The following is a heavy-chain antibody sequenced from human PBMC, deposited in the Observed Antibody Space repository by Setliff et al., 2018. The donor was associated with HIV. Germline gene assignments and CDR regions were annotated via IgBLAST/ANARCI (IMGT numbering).Heavy chain of an antibody. D-gene: IGHD2-15*01. Sequence: ASVKVSCKASGDTFNNCAVTWVRQAPGQGLEWMGGSIPLFGSTSYAQKFQGRVTMTWDTSSGTVYMDLNSLKSEDTAVYYCAEVTCSPDSCFLDYWGQGTLVTVSS. J-gene: IGHJ4*02. V-gene: IGHV1-69*06. CDR2: SIPLFGST. CDR1: GDTFNNCA. CDR3: AEVTCSPDSCFLDY.